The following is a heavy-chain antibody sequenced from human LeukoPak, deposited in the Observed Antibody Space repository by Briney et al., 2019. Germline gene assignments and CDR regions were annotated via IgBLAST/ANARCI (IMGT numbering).Heavy chain of an antibody. J-gene: IGHJ4*02. V-gene: IGHV3-23*01. D-gene: IGHD1-26*01. CDR3: TKGGSYAPLDY. CDR2: ISGTGGST. Sequence: GGSLRLSGASSGLLFSSSALTWVRQAPGPGLGWVSAISGTGGSTVYADSVKGRLTISRDNSKNTLYLQMSSLRDEDTAIYYCTKGGSYAPLDYWGQGTLVTVSS. CDR1: GLLFSSSA.